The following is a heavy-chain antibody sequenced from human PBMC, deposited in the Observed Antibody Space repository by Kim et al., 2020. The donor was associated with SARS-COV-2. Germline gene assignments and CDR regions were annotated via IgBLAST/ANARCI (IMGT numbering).Heavy chain of an antibody. CDR3: ASEYSSSSKRGYSGH. Sequence: SETLSLTCAVYGGSFSGYYWSWIRQPPGKGLEWIGEINHSGSTNHNPSLKSRVTISVDTSKNQFSLKLSSVTAADTAVYYCASEYSSSSKRGYSGHWGQGTLVTVSS. J-gene: IGHJ4*02. D-gene: IGHD6-6*01. V-gene: IGHV4-34*01. CDR1: GGSFSGYY. CDR2: INHSGST.